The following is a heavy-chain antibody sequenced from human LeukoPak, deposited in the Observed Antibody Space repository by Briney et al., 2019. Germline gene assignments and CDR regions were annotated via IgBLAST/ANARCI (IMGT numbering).Heavy chain of an antibody. V-gene: IGHV3-48*02. J-gene: IGHJ4*02. CDR1: GFTFSNYH. CDR2: ITISSTTR. Sequence: PGGSLRLSCAASGFTFSNYHMNWVRHAPGKGLEWISYITISSTTRYYADSVKGRFIVSRDNAKNSLYLQMNSLRDEDTAVYYCARDKWLDSWGQGSLVTVSS. CDR3: ARDKWLDS. D-gene: IGHD5-24*01.